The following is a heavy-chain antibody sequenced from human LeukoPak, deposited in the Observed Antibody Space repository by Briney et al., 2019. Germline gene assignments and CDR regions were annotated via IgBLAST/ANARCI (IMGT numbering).Heavy chain of an antibody. J-gene: IGHJ4*02. CDR1: GGTFSGYA. CDR3: ARQSYSSSPFDY. Sequence: SVKVSCKASGGTFSGYAISWVRQAPGQGLEWMGGIIPIFGTANYAQKFQGRVTITADESTSTAYMELSSLRSEDTAVYYCARQSYSSSPFDYWGQGTLVTVSS. V-gene: IGHV1-69*13. CDR2: IIPIFGTA. D-gene: IGHD6-13*01.